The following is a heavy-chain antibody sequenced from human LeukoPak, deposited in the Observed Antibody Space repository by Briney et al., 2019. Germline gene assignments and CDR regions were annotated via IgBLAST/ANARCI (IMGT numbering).Heavy chain of an antibody. J-gene: IGHJ4*02. CDR3: ARVFFGYGVTELDY. V-gene: IGHV1-8*01. CDR2: MNPNSGNT. D-gene: IGHD3-10*01. CDR1: GYTFTSYD. Sequence: ASVKVSCKASGYTFTSYDINWVRQATGQGLEWMGWMNPNSGNTGYAQKFQGRVTMTRNTSISTAYMELSSLRSEDTAVYYCARVFFGYGVTELDYWGQGTLVTVSS.